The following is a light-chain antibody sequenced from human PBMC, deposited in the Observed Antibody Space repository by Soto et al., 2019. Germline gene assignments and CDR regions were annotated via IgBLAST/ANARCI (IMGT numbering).Light chain of an antibody. CDR3: QQYYSSPLT. CDR2: WAS. CDR1: QSLLYSSNLRTY. V-gene: IGKV4-1*01. J-gene: IGKJ4*01. Sequence: DIVMTQSPDSLAVSLGERATINCKSSQSLLYSSNLRTYLAWYQQKPGQPPTLLIYWASTRASGVPDRFSGSGSGTDFTLTISSLEAEDVALYYCQQYYSSPLTFGGGTKVEIK.